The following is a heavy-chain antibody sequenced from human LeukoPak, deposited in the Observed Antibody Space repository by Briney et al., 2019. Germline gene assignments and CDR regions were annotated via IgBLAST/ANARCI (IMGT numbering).Heavy chain of an antibody. Sequence: SETLSLTCTVSGGSTSDYYWNWIRQPPGKGLEWIGYIYYRGTTDYNPSLNSRVTISLDSSKNQFSLRLNSVTAADTAIYYCARGPPRTGRERFFDYWGQGTLVSVSS. CDR3: ARGPPRTGRERFFDY. D-gene: IGHD1-1*01. V-gene: IGHV4-59*01. CDR2: IYYRGTT. J-gene: IGHJ4*02. CDR1: GGSTSDYY.